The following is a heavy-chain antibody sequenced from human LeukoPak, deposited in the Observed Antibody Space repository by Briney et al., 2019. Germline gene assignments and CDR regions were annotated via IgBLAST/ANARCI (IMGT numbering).Heavy chain of an antibody. J-gene: IGHJ6*04. Sequence: PGGSLRLSCAASGFTFYDYVMHWVRQPPGKGLEGVSLISGNGGLTYYADSVKGRFTISRDNSKNSLYLQMNSLTSEDSALYYGVRPLPGDPVGLAVWGKGPTVPASS. CDR3: VRPLPGDPVGLAV. CDR1: GFTFYDYV. D-gene: IGHD3-10*01. CDR2: ISGNGGLT. V-gene: IGHV3-43*02.